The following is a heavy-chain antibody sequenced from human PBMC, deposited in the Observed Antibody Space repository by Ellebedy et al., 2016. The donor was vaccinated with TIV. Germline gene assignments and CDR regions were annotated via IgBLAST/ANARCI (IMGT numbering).Heavy chain of an antibody. D-gene: IGHD1-26*01. V-gene: IGHV1-46*01. CDR2: IFPSGTVT. CDR1: GYAVSTYF. J-gene: IGHJ4*02. Sequence: ASVKVSXXASGYAVSTYFMHWVRQAPGQGLEWMGVIFPSGTVTNYAQKFQGRVTMTRNTSISTAYMELSSLRSEDTAVYYCARGVGRRSPSLAYWGQGTLVTVSS. CDR3: ARGVGRRSPSLAY.